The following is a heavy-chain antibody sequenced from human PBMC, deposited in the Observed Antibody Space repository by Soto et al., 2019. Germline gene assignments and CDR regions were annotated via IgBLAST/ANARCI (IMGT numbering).Heavy chain of an antibody. CDR1: GGSFSGYY. CDR2: INHSGST. Sequence: LSLTCAVYGGSFSGYYWSWIRQPPGKGLEWIGEINHSGSTNYNPSLKSRVTISVDTSKNQFSLKLSSVTAADTAVYYCARTGRDCSSTSCKRGNYFDYWGQGTLVTVSS. J-gene: IGHJ4*02. CDR3: ARTGRDCSSTSCKRGNYFDY. D-gene: IGHD2-2*01. V-gene: IGHV4-34*01.